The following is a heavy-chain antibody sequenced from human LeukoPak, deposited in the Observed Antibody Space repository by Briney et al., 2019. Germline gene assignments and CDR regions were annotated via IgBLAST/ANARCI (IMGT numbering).Heavy chain of an antibody. CDR3: ARADMVRGVITWFDP. Sequence: PSQTLSLTCTVSGGSISSGDYYWSWIRQPPGKGLEWIGYIYYSGSTYYNPSLKSRVTISVDTSKSHFSLKLSSVTAADTAVYYCARADMVRGVITWFDPWGQGTLVTVSS. V-gene: IGHV4-30-4*08. CDR2: IYYSGST. CDR1: GGSISSGDYY. D-gene: IGHD3-10*01. J-gene: IGHJ5*02.